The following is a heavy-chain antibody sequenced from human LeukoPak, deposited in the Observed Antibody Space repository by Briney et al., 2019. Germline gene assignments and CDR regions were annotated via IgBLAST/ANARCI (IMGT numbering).Heavy chain of an antibody. CDR2: IYYSGNT. CDR3: ARWNYDSSGYLDY. J-gene: IGHJ4*02. Sequence: PSETLSLTCAVSGVSISSSNSYWGWIRQPPGKGLEWIGSIYYSGNTYYNASLKSRVTISVDTSKNQFSLKVTSVTAADTAVYYCARWNYDSSGYLDYWGQGTLVTVSS. V-gene: IGHV4-39*01. D-gene: IGHD3-22*01. CDR1: GVSISSSNSY.